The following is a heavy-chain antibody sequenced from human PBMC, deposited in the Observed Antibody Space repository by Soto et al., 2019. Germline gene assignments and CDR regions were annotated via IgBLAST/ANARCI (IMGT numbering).Heavy chain of an antibody. J-gene: IGHJ6*02. V-gene: IGHV4-61*08. Sequence: PSETLSLTCTVSGGSMSSEGYYWSWIRQHPGKGLEWIGYIYYSGSTNYNPSLKSRVTISVDTSKNQFSLKLSSVTAADTAVYYCARDLTTPYYYYGMDVWGQGTTVTVSS. CDR1: GGSMSSEGYY. CDR3: ARDLTTPYYYYGMDV. CDR2: IYYSGST. D-gene: IGHD3-9*01.